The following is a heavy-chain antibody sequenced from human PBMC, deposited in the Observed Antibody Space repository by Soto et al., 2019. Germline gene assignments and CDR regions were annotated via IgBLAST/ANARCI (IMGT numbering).Heavy chain of an antibody. D-gene: IGHD2-2*02. CDR3: ARARDDCSTTNCYMIDY. J-gene: IGHJ4*02. CDR2: INAGNGKT. Sequence: QVQLVQSGVAVKKPGASVKVSCKASGYTFTTYAMHWVRQAPGQRLEWMGWINAGNGKTKYSQKFQGRVTITRDTSATTAYMELSSLRSEDTAVYYCARARDDCSTTNCYMIDYWGQGTLVTVSS. CDR1: GYTFTTYA. V-gene: IGHV1-3*01.